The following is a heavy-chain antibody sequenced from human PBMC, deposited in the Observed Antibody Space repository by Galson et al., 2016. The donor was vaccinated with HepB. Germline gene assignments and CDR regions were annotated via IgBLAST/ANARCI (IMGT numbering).Heavy chain of an antibody. CDR2: INPNTGDT. J-gene: IGHJ6*02. Sequence: SVKVSCKASGYTFTGYYMHWVRQAPGQGLEWMGWINPNTGDTNYGQKFQGWVTMTRDTSINTAYMELSRLKRDDTAVYYCAREGGYSSSSGYFYYGMDVWGQGTTVTVAS. V-gene: IGHV1-2*04. CDR1: GYTFTGYY. CDR3: AREGGYSSSSGYFYYGMDV. D-gene: IGHD6-13*01.